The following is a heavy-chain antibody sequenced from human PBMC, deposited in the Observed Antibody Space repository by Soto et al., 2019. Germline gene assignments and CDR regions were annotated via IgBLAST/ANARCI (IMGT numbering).Heavy chain of an antibody. Sequence: SETLSLTCTVSGGSVSSGAYYWSWIRQPPEKGLEWIGYIYYSGSTNYNPSLKSRVTISVDTSKNQFSLKASDTAMYYCVRPPDNWNPFDHWGQGTLVTVSS. CDR2: IYYSGST. CDR1: GGSVSSGAYY. D-gene: IGHD1-20*01. CDR3: NWNPFDH. J-gene: IGHJ4*02. V-gene: IGHV4-61*08.